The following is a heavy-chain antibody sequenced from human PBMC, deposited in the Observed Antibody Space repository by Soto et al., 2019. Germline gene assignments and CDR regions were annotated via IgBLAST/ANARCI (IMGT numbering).Heavy chain of an antibody. J-gene: IGHJ6*02. CDR3: ARARRRGSVVGVYYGLDV. CDR1: GGSISVYY. Sequence: PSETLSLTCTVSGGSISVYYWSWIRQPPGQGLEWIGYMYNTGSTVYNPSFKSRVTISVDTSKNQFSLKLNSVTAADTAVYYCARARRRGSVVGVYYGLDVWGQGTRVTVSS. V-gene: IGHV4-59*01. CDR2: MYNTGST. D-gene: IGHD2-8*01.